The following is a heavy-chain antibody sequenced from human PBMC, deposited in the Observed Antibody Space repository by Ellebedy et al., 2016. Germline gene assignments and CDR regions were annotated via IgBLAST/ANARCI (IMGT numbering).Heavy chain of an antibody. CDR2: ISYDGSNK. J-gene: IGHJ6*03. D-gene: IGHD2-2*01. CDR3: AKEVVPAAHPHYMDV. CDR1: GFTFSSYG. V-gene: IGHV3-30*18. Sequence: GESLKISXAASGFTFSSYGMHWVRQAPGKGLEWVAVISYDGSNKYYADSVKGRFTISRDNSKNTLYLQMNSLRAEDTAVYYCAKEVVPAAHPHYMDVWGKGTTVTVSS.